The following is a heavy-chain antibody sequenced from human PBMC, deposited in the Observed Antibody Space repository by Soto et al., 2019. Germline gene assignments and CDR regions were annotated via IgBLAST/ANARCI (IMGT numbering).Heavy chain of an antibody. V-gene: IGHV4-59*08. CDR3: ARQAQGLLWFGELFSEPNMDV. CDR1: VGSISSYY. J-gene: IGHJ6*03. D-gene: IGHD3-10*01. CDR2: IYYSGST. Sequence: SETLSLTCTVSVGSISSYYWSWIRQPPGKGLEWIGYIYYSGSTNYNPSLKSRVTISVDTSKNQFSLKLSSVTAADTAVYYCARQAQGLLWFGELFSEPNMDVWGKGTTVTVSS.